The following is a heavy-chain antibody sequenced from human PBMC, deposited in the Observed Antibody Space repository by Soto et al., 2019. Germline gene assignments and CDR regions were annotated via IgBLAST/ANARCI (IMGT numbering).Heavy chain of an antibody. CDR1: GFTFSSYG. Sequence: QVQLVESGGGVVQPGRSLRLSCAASGFTFSSYGMHWVRQAPGKGLEWVAVIWYDGSNKYYADSVKGRFTISRDNSKNTLSLQMNSLRAEDTAVYYCARKGHCSGGSCYQYYYYGMDVWGQGTTVTVSS. J-gene: IGHJ6*02. D-gene: IGHD2-15*01. CDR2: IWYDGSNK. V-gene: IGHV3-33*01. CDR3: ARKGHCSGGSCYQYYYYGMDV.